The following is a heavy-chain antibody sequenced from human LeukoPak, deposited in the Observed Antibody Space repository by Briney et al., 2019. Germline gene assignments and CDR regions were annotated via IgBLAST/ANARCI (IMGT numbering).Heavy chain of an antibody. CDR1: GYTFTSYA. CDR2: ISAYDGST. J-gene: IGHJ6*02. CDR3: ARDPLSSTWSPYYFTLDA. D-gene: IGHD6-13*01. Sequence: ASVKVSCKASGYTFTSYAINWVRQAPGQGLEWMGWISAYDGSTISAQDLQGRVTMTTDTSTTTAHMELTRLRSDDTAVYYCARDPLSSTWSPYYFTLDAWGQGTTVIVSS. V-gene: IGHV1-18*01.